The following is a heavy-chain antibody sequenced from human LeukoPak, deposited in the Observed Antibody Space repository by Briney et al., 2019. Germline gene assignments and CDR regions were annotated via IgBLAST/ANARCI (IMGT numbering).Heavy chain of an antibody. CDR1: GFTFISSW. J-gene: IGHJ4*02. D-gene: IGHD2-2*03. CDR3: ATDLHFGYCTATSCANY. Sequence: GGSLRLSCAASGFTFISSWMTWVRQAPGKGLEWVGRIRSTPDGGATDYAAPVKGRFTISRDDSKDTLYLQMSSLRTEDTAVYYCATDLHFGYCTATSCANYWGQGTLVTVSS. CDR2: IRSTPDGGAT. V-gene: IGHV3-15*01.